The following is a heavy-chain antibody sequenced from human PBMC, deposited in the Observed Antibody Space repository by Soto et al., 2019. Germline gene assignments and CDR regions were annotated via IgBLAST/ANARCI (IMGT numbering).Heavy chain of an antibody. CDR3: ARSQAYCTNGVCYTFYGMDV. D-gene: IGHD2-8*01. CDR1: GGSISSYY. J-gene: IGHJ6*02. Sequence: SETLSLTCTVSGGSISSYYWSWIRQPPGKGLEWIGYTYYSGSTNYNPSLKSRVTISVDTSKDQFSLKLSSVTAADTAVYYCARSQAYCTNGVCYTFYGMDVWGQGTTVTVSS. CDR2: TYYSGST. V-gene: IGHV4-59*01.